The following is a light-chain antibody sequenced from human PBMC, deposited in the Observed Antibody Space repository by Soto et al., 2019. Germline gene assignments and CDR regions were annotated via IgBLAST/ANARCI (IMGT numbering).Light chain of an antibody. CDR3: QQHSSSPFR. CDR2: GAS. CDR1: QSVSSSY. Sequence: EIVLTQSPGTLSLSPGERATLSCRASQSVSSSYLAWYQQKPGQAPRLLIYGASSRATGIPDRFSGSGSGTDFTLTISRLEPEDFAEYYCQQHSSSPFRLGPGT. V-gene: IGKV3-20*01. J-gene: IGKJ3*01.